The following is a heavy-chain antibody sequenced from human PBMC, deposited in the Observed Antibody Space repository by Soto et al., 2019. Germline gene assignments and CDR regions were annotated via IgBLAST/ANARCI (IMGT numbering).Heavy chain of an antibody. CDR1: GFTFSNYE. CDR3: ARGNYYDSSGYGRFDS. CDR2: IYSSGSVI. J-gene: IGHJ4*02. D-gene: IGHD3-22*01. V-gene: IGHV3-48*03. Sequence: EVQLVESGGGLVQPGGSLRLSCEVSGFTFSNYEMNWVRQAPGKGLEWVAYIYSSGSVIHYADSVKGRFTISRDNARHSLYLQMNSLRDEDMAVYYCARGNYYDSSGYGRFDSWGQGTLLTVSS.